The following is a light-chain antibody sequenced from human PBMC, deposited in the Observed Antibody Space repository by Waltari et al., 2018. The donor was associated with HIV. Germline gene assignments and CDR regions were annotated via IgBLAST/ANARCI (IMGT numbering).Light chain of an antibody. V-gene: IGLV1-40*01. Sequence: QSVLTQPPSVSGAPGQRVTISCTGSSPTIGAGYDVHWYQHLPGTAPKLLIYGNSNRPSGVPDRFSGSKSGTSASLAITGLQAEDESDYYCQSYDSSLSVVVFGGGTKLTVL. CDR3: QSYDSSLSVVV. CDR1: SPTIGAGYD. J-gene: IGLJ2*01. CDR2: GNS.